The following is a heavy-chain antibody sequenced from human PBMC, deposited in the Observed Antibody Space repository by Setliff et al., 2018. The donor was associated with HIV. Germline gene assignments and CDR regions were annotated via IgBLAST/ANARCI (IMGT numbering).Heavy chain of an antibody. D-gene: IGHD2-2*01. CDR2: VYHTGST. V-gene: IGHV4-38-2*01. Sequence: LETLSLTCGVSGYSMSSGYYWGWIRQPPGKGLEWIGNVYHTGSTYYNPSLKSRVTISVDTSKNQFSLKLSSVIAADTAVYYCARHAAGPDGPFDYWGQGTLVTVS. J-gene: IGHJ4*02. CDR1: GYSMSSGYY. CDR3: ARHAAGPDGPFDY.